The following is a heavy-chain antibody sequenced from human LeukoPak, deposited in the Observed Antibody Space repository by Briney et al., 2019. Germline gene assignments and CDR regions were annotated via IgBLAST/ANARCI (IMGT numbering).Heavy chain of an antibody. J-gene: IGHJ5*02. Sequence: VASVKVSCKASGGTFRSYAISWVRQAPGHGLEWMGGISPIFGTANYAQKFQGRVTITADESTSTAYMELSSLRSEDTAVYYCARAGGIAAAGNWFDPWGQGTLVTVSS. CDR3: ARAGGIAAAGNWFDP. V-gene: IGHV1-69*13. CDR2: ISPIFGTA. CDR1: GGTFRSYA. D-gene: IGHD6-13*01.